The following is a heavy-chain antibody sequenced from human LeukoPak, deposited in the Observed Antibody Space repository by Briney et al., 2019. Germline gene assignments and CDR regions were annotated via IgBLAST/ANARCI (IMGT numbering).Heavy chain of an antibody. J-gene: IGHJ5*02. Sequence: PSETLSLTCTVSGGSISSSSYYWGWIRQPPGKGLEWIGSIYYSGSTYYNPSLKSRVTISVDTSKNQFSLKLSSVTAADTAVYYCASPRGIAAPGWFDPWGQGTLVTVSS. D-gene: IGHD6-6*01. V-gene: IGHV4-39*07. CDR3: ASPRGIAAPGWFDP. CDR2: IYYSGST. CDR1: GGSISSSSYY.